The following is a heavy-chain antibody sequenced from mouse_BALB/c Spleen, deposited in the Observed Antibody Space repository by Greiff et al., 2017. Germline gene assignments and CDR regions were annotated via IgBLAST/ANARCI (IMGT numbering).Heavy chain of an antibody. CDR2: ISYDGSN. V-gene: IGHV3-6*02. CDR1: GYSITSGYY. Sequence: VQLQQSGPGLVKPSQSLSLTCSVTGYSITSGYYWNWIRQFPGNKLEWMGYISYDGSNNYNPSLKNRISITRDTSKNQFFLKLNSVTTEDTATYYCASGNWDGFDYWGQGTTLTVSS. CDR3: ASGNWDGFDY. J-gene: IGHJ2*01. D-gene: IGHD4-1*02.